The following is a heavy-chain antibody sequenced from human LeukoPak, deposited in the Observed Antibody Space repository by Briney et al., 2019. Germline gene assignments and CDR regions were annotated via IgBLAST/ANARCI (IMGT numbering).Heavy chain of an antibody. J-gene: IGHJ4*02. Sequence: ASVKVSCKASGYTFTSYGISWVRQAPGQGLEWMGWISAYNGNTNYAQKLQGRVTMTTDTSTSTAYMELRSLRFDDTAVYYCARDSLLRGYDFWSGYYTLMFDYWGQGTLVTVSS. CDR2: ISAYNGNT. V-gene: IGHV1-18*01. CDR3: ARDSLLRGYDFWSGYYTLMFDY. D-gene: IGHD3-3*01. CDR1: GYTFTSYG.